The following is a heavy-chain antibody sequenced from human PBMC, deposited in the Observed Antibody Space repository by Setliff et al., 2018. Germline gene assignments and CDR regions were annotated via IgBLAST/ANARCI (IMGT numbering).Heavy chain of an antibody. CDR1: GYIFTNYW. CDR2: IYPGDSDT. J-gene: IGHJ3*01. Sequence: GESLKLSCKASGYIFTNYWIGWVRQMPGKGLEWMGVIYPGDSDTRYSPSFQGQVTISADKSINTAYLQWSSLKASDTAIYYCTRHEDRNKCTSSSCYRENDAFDVWGQGAMGTVS. CDR3: TRHEDRNKCTSSSCYRENDAFDV. D-gene: IGHD2-2*01. V-gene: IGHV5-51*01.